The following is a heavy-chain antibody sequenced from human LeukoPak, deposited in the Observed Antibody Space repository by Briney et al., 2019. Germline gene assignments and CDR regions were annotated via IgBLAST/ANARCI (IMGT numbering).Heavy chain of an antibody. J-gene: IGHJ3*02. CDR2: IYSGGGT. Sequence: GGSLRLSCAASGFIVSSNHMSWVRQAPGKGLEWVSVIYSGGGTYYADSVKGRFTISRDKSKNTLYLQMNSLRAEDTAVYYCAREATYYYDSSGSTHLLGDAFDIWGQGTMVTVSS. CDR3: AREATYYYDSSGSTHLLGDAFDI. D-gene: IGHD3-22*01. V-gene: IGHV3-53*05. CDR1: GFIVSSNH.